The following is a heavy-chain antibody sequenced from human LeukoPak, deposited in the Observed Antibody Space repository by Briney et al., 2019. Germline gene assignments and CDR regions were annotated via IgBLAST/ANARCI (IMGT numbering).Heavy chain of an antibody. CDR2: IYYSGST. CDR1: GGSLSSYY. J-gene: IGHJ4*02. CDR3: ARVTRTASYYFDY. D-gene: IGHD3-3*01. V-gene: IGHV4-59*01. Sequence: PSETLSLTCTVSGGSLSSYYWSWIRQPPGKGLEWIGYIYYSGSTNYNPSLKSRVTISVDTSKNQFSLKLSSVTAADTAVYYCARVTRTASYYFDYWGQGTLVTVSS.